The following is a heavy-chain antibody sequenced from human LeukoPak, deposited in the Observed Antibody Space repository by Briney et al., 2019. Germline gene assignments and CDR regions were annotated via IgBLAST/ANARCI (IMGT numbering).Heavy chain of an antibody. Sequence: ETLSLTCAVYGGSFSGYYWSWIRQPPGKGLEWVSAISGSSASTFYADSVKGRFTISRDNSKNTLYLQMNSLRAEDTAVYYCAKDFAPTAWGQGTLVTVSS. V-gene: IGHV3-23*01. CDR2: ISGSSAST. CDR3: AKDFAPTA. J-gene: IGHJ5*02. CDR1: GGSFSGYY.